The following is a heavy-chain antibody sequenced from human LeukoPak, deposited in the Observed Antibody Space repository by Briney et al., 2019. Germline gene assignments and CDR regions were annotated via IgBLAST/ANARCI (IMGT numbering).Heavy chain of an antibody. V-gene: IGHV1-18*01. CDR1: GYTFSSYG. J-gene: IGHJ4*02. D-gene: IGHD6-19*01. Sequence: GASVKVSCKASGYTFSSYGVSWVRQAPGQGLEWMGWISTDSGNTNYAQKFQGRVTMTTDTSTSTAYMELRSLRSDDTAMFYCARDTISVAAWGSRATFDYWGQGTLVTVSS. CDR3: ARDTISVAAWGSRATFDY. CDR2: ISTDSGNT.